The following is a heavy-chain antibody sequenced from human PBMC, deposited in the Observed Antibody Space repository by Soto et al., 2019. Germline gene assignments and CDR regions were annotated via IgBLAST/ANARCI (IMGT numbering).Heavy chain of an antibody. CDR2: IDPSDSYI. D-gene: IGHD1-7*01. CDR3: ARLRELELPLVDYYTMDV. CDR1: GYTFSNHW. V-gene: IGHV5-10-1*01. Sequence: PGESLKISFKGSGYTFSNHWITCVRQMPGKGLEWMGRIDPSDSYIKYSPSFQGHVTISADKSISTAYLQWSSLKASDTAMYYCARLRELELPLVDYYTMDVWGQGTTVTVSS. J-gene: IGHJ6*02.